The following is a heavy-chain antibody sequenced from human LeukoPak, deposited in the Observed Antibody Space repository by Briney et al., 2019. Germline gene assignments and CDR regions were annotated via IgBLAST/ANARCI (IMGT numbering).Heavy chain of an antibody. Sequence: SETLSLTCAVYGGSFSGYYWSWIRQPPGKGLEWIGEINHSGSTNYNPSLKSRVTISVDTSKNQFSLKLSSVTAADTAVYYCARGDGSASAWFDPWGEGTLVTVSS. CDR2: INHSGST. CDR1: GGSFSGYY. J-gene: IGHJ5*02. V-gene: IGHV4-34*01. CDR3: ARGDGSASAWFDP. D-gene: IGHD3-10*01.